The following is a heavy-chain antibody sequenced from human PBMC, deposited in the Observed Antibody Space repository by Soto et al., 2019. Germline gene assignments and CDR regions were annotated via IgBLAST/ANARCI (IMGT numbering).Heavy chain of an antibody. CDR2: IYHSGST. CDR3: ATVGELLS. Sequence: PLSLTSAVPGGCISSGGYAWSWIRQPPGKGLEWIGYIYHSGSTYYNPSLKSRVTISVDMYKNQFSLKLSSVTAADTAVYYCATVGELLSWGQGTLVTVSS. D-gene: IGHD3-10*01. V-gene: IGHV4-30-2*01. J-gene: IGHJ5*02. CDR1: GGCISSGGYA.